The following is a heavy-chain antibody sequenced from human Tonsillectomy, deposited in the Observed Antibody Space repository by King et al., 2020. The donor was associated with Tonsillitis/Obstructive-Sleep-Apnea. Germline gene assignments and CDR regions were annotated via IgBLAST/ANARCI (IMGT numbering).Heavy chain of an antibody. CDR2: IYSGGAT. V-gene: IGHV3-66*01. CDR3: ARGSPGIAAAGTLVSSDY. J-gene: IGHJ4*02. Sequence: QLVQSGGGLVQPGGSLRLSCAASGFTVSSNYMSWVRQAPGKGLEWVSVIYSGGATYYADSVKGRFTISRDNSKNTLYLQMNSLGAGDTAVYYCARGSPGIAAAGTLVSSDYWGQGTLVTVST. CDR1: GFTVSSNY. D-gene: IGHD6-13*01.